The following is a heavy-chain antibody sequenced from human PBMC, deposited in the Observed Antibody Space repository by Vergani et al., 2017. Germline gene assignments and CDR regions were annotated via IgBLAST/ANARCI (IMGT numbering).Heavy chain of an antibody. CDR1: GYTFTGYY. D-gene: IGHD6-6*01. J-gene: IGHJ5*02. Sequence: QVQLVQSGAEVKKPGASVKVSCKASGYTFTGYYMHWVRQAPGQGLEWMGWINPNSGGTDYAQKFQGRVTMTRDTSLSTAYMELSRLGSDDAAVYYCAREWGGGSSPFDPWGQGTLVTVSS. CDR2: INPNSGGT. CDR3: AREWGGGSSPFDP. V-gene: IGHV1-2*02.